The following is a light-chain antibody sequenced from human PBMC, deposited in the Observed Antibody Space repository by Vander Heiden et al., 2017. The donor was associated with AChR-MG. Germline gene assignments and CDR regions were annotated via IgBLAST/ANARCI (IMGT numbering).Light chain of an antibody. CDR2: DAS. CDR1: KSGVSNF. J-gene: IGKJ2*01. V-gene: IGKV3D-11*01. Sequence: PRERGATLCRTAKSGVSNFLAWYQQKPGQAPRLLIYDASSRATGIPARFSGSGSGTDFTLTISSLELEDFAVYYCQQHGDWQHTFGQGTKLEIK. CDR3: QQHGDWQHT.